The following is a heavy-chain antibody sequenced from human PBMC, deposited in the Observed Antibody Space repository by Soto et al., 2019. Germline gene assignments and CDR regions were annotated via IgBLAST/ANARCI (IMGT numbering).Heavy chain of an antibody. Sequence: GGSLRLPCAASGFTFSSYSMNWVRQAPGKGLEWVSSISSSSSYIYYADSVKGRFTISRDNAKNSLYLQMNSLRAEDTAVYYCARDFISEEYCSGGSCYYYYGMDVWGQGTTVTVSS. CDR1: GFTFSSYS. V-gene: IGHV3-21*01. CDR2: ISSSSSYI. CDR3: ARDFISEEYCSGGSCYYYYGMDV. J-gene: IGHJ6*02. D-gene: IGHD2-15*01.